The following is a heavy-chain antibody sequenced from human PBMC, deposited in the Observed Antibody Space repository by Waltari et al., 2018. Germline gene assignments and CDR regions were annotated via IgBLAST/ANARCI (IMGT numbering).Heavy chain of an antibody. D-gene: IGHD3-9*01. J-gene: IGHJ4*02. Sequence: QMQLQESVPGLVKPSETLSLTCSVFGGSISTSSFHWGGTRPPPGPGLEWLGSIYYSGSTYYSPSLKSRVTISIDPSKNQFSLKMESLTAADTAVYYCARHNNGWHYDILTAYYNLWGQGTRVLVSS. CDR2: IYYSGST. CDR1: GGSISTSSFH. CDR3: ARHNNGWHYDILTAYYNL. V-gene: IGHV4-39*01.